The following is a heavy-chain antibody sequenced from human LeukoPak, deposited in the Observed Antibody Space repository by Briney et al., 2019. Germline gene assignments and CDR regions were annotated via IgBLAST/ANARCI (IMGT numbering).Heavy chain of an antibody. J-gene: IGHJ6*01. Sequence: AGGSLRLSCAASGFTVRSNYMSWVRQAPGKGLEWVSVIHSGGTTFYADSVKGRITISRDDSKNTLYLQMNSLRAQDTAVYYCATGSLEDYYYGMDVWGQGTTVTVSS. D-gene: IGHD6-13*01. CDR1: GFTVRSNY. CDR2: IHSGGTT. V-gene: IGHV3-66*01. CDR3: ATGSLEDYYYGMDV.